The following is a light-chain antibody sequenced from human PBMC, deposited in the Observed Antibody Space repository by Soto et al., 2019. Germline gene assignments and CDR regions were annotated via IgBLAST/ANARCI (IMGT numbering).Light chain of an antibody. CDR3: CSYAGRNVV. V-gene: IGLV2-11*01. Sequence: QSVLTQPRSVSGSPGQSVTISCTGTSSDVGGYNYVSWYQQHPGKAPKLMIYDVSKRPSGVPDRFSGSKSGNTASLTISGLQAEDEADYYCCSYAGRNVVFGGGTKLTVL. J-gene: IGLJ2*01. CDR1: SSDVGGYNY. CDR2: DVS.